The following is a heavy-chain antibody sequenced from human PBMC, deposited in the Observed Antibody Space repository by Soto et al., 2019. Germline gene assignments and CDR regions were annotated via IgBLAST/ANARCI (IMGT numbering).Heavy chain of an antibody. Sequence: EVQLVESGGGLVQPGESLRLSCAASGFTFDYYWMHWVRQAPGKGLVWVSRVHSGGTTTTYADSVKGRFTISRDNARNTLSLQLSSLRAEDTVIYYCAGGDRGGFDLWGHGTMVTVSS. CDR2: VHSGGTTT. CDR1: GFTFDYYW. V-gene: IGHV3-74*01. J-gene: IGHJ3*01. CDR3: AGGDRGGFDL. D-gene: IGHD3-10*01.